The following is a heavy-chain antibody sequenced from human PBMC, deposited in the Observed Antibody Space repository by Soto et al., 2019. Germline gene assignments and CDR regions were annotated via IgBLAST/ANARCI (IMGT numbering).Heavy chain of an antibody. Sequence: EVQLVESGGGFIQPGGSLRLSCAASGLPISDAWMNWVRQAPGKGLEWVGRIKTKAEGGPTDYAAAVKGRFTVSRDDSKNTLFPQMNSRKREDTAVYFWSTGSVEGVLGQGTTVTVSS. J-gene: IGHJ6*02. V-gene: IGHV3-15*07. D-gene: IGHD2-15*01. CDR3: STGSVEGV. CDR2: IKTKAEGGPT. CDR1: GLPISDAW.